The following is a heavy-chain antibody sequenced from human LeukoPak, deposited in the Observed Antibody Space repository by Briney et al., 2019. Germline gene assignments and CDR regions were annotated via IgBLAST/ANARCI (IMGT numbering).Heavy chain of an antibody. J-gene: IGHJ3*02. Sequence: GGSLRLSCTASGFTLSNVWMSWVRQAPGKGLEWVGRIKSKTGGGTTDYATFVKGRFTISRDDSDNTLSLQVNNLETEDTALYYCATEGSPYGYHALGIWGQGTMVTVSS. D-gene: IGHD5-18*01. CDR2: IKSKTGGGTT. CDR3: ATEGSPYGYHALGI. CDR1: GFTLSNVW. V-gene: IGHV3-15*01.